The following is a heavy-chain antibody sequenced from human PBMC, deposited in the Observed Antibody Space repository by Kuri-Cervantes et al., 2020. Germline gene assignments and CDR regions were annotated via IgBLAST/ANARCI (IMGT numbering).Heavy chain of an antibody. CDR1: GYSISSGYY. J-gene: IGHJ4*02. D-gene: IGHD4-17*01. V-gene: IGHV4-38-2*01. CDR2: IYHSGST. CDR3: ARVVESCGDYGLGFDY. Sequence: SETLSLTCAVSGYSISSGYYWGWIRQPPGKGLEWIGSIYHSGSTYYNPSLKSRVTISVDTSKNQFSLKLSSVTAADTAVYYCARVVESCGDYGLGFDYWGQGTLVTVSS.